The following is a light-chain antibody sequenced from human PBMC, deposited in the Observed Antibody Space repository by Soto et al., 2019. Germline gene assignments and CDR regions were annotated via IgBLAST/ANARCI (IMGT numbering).Light chain of an antibody. CDR3: QQYNSYPYT. J-gene: IGKJ2*01. CDR1: QSISSW. CDR2: KAS. Sequence: DIQMTQSPSTLSASVGDRVTITCRASQSISSWLAWYQQKPGKAPKLLIYKASSLESGVPSRFSGSGTGTEFTLTISSLQPDDFATYYCQQYNSYPYTFGQGTKLEIK. V-gene: IGKV1-5*03.